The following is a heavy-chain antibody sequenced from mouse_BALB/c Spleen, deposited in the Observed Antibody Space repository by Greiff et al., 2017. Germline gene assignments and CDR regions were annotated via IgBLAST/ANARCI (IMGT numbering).Heavy chain of an antibody. CDR1: GFSLTSYG. CDR2: IWAGGST. J-gene: IGHJ1*01. Sequence: QVHVKQSGPGLVAPSQSLSITCTVSGFSLTSYGVHWVRQPPGKGLEWLGVIWAGGSTNYNSALMSRLSISKDNSKSQVFLKMNSLQTDDTAMYYCARDREFDVWGAGTTVTVSS. CDR3: ARDREFDV. V-gene: IGHV2-9*02.